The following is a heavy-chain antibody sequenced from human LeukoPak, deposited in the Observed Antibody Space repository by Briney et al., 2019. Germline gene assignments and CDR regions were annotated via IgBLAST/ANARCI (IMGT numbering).Heavy chain of an antibody. V-gene: IGHV6-1*01. D-gene: IGHD5-18*01. J-gene: IGHJ6*02. CDR1: GDSVSSNSAA. CDR2: TYYRSKWYN. CDR3: ALKYSYGFPPHYGMDV. Sequence: SQTLSLTCAISGDSVSSNSAAWNWIRQSPSRGLEWLGRTYYRSKWYNDYAVSVKSRITINPDTFKNQFSLQLNSVTPEDTAVYYCALKYSYGFPPHYGMDVWGQGTTVTVSS.